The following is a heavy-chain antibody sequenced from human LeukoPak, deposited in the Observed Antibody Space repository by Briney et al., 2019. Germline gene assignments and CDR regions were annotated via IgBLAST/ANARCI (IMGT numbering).Heavy chain of an antibody. D-gene: IGHD3-22*01. CDR2: ISGSGGST. CDR3: ASLYNPSGYIDY. V-gene: IGHV3-23*01. Sequence: QPGGSLRLSCAASGFTFSSYAMSWVRQAPGKGLEWVSAISGSGGSTYYADSVKGRFTISRDNSKNTLYLQMNSLRAEDTAMYYCASLYNPSGYIDYWGQGTLVTVSS. CDR1: GFTFSSYA. J-gene: IGHJ4*02.